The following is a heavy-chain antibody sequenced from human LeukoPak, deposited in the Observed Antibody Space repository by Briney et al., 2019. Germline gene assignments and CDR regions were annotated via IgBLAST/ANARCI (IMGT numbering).Heavy chain of an antibody. J-gene: IGHJ4*02. CDR1: GFTFSSYA. CDR2: ISYDGSNK. CDR3: AREGYSSSQFDY. V-gene: IGHV3-30-3*01. Sequence: GGSLRLSCAASGFTFSSYAMHWVRQAPGKGLEWVAVISYDGSNKYYADSVKGRFTISRDNSKNTLYLQMNSLRAEDTAVYYCAREGYSSSQFDYWGQGTLVTVSS. D-gene: IGHD6-13*01.